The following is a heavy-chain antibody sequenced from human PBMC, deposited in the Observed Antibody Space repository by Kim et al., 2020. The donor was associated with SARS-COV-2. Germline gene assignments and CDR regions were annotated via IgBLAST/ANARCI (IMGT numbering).Heavy chain of an antibody. D-gene: IGHD6-6*01. V-gene: IGHV1-69*13. CDR2: IIPIFGTA. CDR1: GGTFSSYA. Sequence: SVKVSCKASGGTFSSYAISWVRQAPGQGLEWMGGIIPIFGTANYAQKFQGRVTITADESTSTAYMELSSLRSEDTAVYYCARGLRPFSSSSWRPPDSDYYYYYMDVWGKGTTVTVSS. CDR3: ARGLRPFSSSSWRPPDSDYYYYYMDV. J-gene: IGHJ6*03.